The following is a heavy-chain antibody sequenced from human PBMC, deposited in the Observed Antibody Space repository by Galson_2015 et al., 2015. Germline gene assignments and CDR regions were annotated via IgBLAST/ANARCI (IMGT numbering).Heavy chain of an antibody. J-gene: IGHJ3*02. V-gene: IGHV3-33*01. D-gene: IGHD3-22*01. CDR3: ARDFWITMTPGAFDI. CDR2: IWYDGSNK. Sequence: SLRLSCAASGFTFSSSGMHWVRQAPGKGLEWVAVIWYDGSNKYYADSVKGRFTISRDNSKNTLYLQMNSLRAEDTAVYYCARDFWITMTPGAFDIWGQGTMVTVSS. CDR1: GFTFSSSG.